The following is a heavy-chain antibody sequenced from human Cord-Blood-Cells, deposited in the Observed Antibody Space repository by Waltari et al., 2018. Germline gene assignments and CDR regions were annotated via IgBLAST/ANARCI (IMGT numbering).Heavy chain of an antibody. V-gene: IGHV4-39*07. J-gene: IGHJ4*02. Sequence: QLQLQESGPGLVKPSETLSLTCTVSGGSISSSSYYWGWIRQPPGKGLEWIGSISYSGGTYYNPSLKGRVTISVDTSKNQFSLKLSSVTAADTAVYYCARLAAAGTGLWDYWGQGTLVTVSS. CDR2: ISYSGGT. CDR3: ARLAAAGTGLWDY. CDR1: GGSISSSSYY. D-gene: IGHD6-13*01.